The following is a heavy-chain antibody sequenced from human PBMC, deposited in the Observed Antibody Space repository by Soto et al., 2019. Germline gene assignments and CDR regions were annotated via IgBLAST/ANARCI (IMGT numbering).Heavy chain of an antibody. J-gene: IGHJ5*02. V-gene: IGHV4-39*01. CDR1: GGSISSGGYY. D-gene: IGHD4-4*01. CDR3: AAHIPMTAVNIGGWFDP. Sequence: QLQLQESGPGLVKPSETLSLTCTVSGGSISSGGYYWGWLRQPAGKGLEWIGSIYYNGRIYYNPSLKSRVPLSIDTSKNQFSLHLGSVTATDTAAYFCAAHIPMTAVNIGGWFDPWGQGTLVTVSS. CDR2: IYYNGRI.